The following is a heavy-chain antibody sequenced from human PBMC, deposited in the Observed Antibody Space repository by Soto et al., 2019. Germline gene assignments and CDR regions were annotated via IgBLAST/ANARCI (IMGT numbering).Heavy chain of an antibody. CDR2: ISAYNGNT. CDR3: ARDRSGYCSGGSCRHHCYYGMDV. D-gene: IGHD2-15*01. V-gene: IGHV1-18*04. CDR1: GYTFTSYG. J-gene: IGHJ6*02. Sequence: GASVKVSCKASGYTFTSYGISWVRQAPGQGLEWMGWISAYNGNTNYAQKLQGRVTMTTDTSTSTAYMELRSLRSDDTAVYYCARDRSGYCSGGSCRHHCYYGMDVWGQGTTVTVSS.